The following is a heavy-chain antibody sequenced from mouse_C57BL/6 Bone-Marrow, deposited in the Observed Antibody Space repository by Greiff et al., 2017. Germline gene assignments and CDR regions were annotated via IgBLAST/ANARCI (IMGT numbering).Heavy chain of an antibody. V-gene: IGHV1-19*01. CDR3: AREGIYYDYEGGAMDY. Sequence: VQLKESGPVLVKPGASVKMSCKASGYTFTDYYMNWVKQSHGKSLEWIGVINPYNGGTSYNQKFKGKATLTVDKSSSTAYMELNSLTSEDSAVYYCAREGIYYDYEGGAMDYWGQGTSVTVSS. D-gene: IGHD2-4*01. CDR2: INPYNGGT. J-gene: IGHJ4*01. CDR1: GYTFTDYY.